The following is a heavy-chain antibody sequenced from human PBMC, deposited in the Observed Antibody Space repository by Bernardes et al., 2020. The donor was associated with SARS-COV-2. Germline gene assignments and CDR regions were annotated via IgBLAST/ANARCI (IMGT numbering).Heavy chain of an antibody. CDR1: GFTFSTYA. J-gene: IGHJ4*02. CDR2: ISYDGTTK. D-gene: IGHD1-26*01. Sequence: AGSLPLSCAASGFTFSTYAMHWVRQAPGKGLEWVAIISYDGTTKYNTDSVKGRFTISRDNSKNTLFLQMNSLTTEDTAVYYCAREWEDYTSSLFDYWGQGTLVTVSS. CDR3: AREWEDYTSSLFDY. V-gene: IGHV3-30-3*01.